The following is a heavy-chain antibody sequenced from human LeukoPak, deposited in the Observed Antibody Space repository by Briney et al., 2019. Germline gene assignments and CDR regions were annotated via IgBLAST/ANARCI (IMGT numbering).Heavy chain of an antibody. CDR1: GFTFSSYS. Sequence: GGSLRLSCAASGFTFSSYSMNWVRQAPGKGLEWVSSISSSSSYIYYADSVKGRFTISRDNAKNSLYLQMNSLRAEDTAVYYCAREWDSGSYAAQGFDYWGQGTLVTVSS. V-gene: IGHV3-21*01. J-gene: IGHJ4*02. D-gene: IGHD1-26*01. CDR2: ISSSSSYI. CDR3: AREWDSGSYAAQGFDY.